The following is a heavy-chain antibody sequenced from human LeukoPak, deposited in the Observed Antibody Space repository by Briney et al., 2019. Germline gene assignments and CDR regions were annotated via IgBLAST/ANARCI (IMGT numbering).Heavy chain of an antibody. V-gene: IGHV3-64*01. D-gene: IGHD6-13*01. CDR2: ISGIGGST. CDR1: GFTFSSYA. J-gene: IGHJ4*02. Sequence: GGSLRISCAASGFTFSSYAMHWVRQAPGKGLEYVSAISGIGGSTYYANSVKGRFTISRDNSKNTLYLQMGSLRAEDMAVYYCARFGYSSSWSFNDYWGQGTLVTVSS. CDR3: ARFGYSSSWSFNDY.